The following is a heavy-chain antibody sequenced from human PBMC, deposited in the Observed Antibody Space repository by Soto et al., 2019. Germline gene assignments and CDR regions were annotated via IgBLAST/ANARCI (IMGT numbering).Heavy chain of an antibody. Sequence: QVQLVESGGGVVQPGRSLRLSCAASGFTFSSYGIHWVRQAPGKGLEWVAVIWYDGSNKYYGESVKGRFTISRDNSKNTLYLQMNSLRAEDTAVYYCARRGLRYFDWLDYWGQGTLVTVSS. D-gene: IGHD3-9*01. CDR1: GFTFSSYG. CDR3: ARRGLRYFDWLDY. V-gene: IGHV3-33*01. CDR2: IWYDGSNK. J-gene: IGHJ4*02.